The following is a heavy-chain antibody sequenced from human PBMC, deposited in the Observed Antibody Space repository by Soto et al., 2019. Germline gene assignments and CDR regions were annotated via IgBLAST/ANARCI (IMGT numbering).Heavy chain of an antibody. V-gene: IGHV3-48*02. CDR3: ARDPGYSYGPPDY. D-gene: IGHD5-18*01. Sequence: PGGSQRLSCSASGFTFSSYAMHWVRQAPGKGLEYVSYISSSSSSIYYADSVKGRFTISRDNAKNSLYLQMNSLRDEDTAVYYCARDPGYSYGPPDYWGQGTLVTVSS. CDR1: GFTFSSYA. J-gene: IGHJ4*02. CDR2: ISSSSSSI.